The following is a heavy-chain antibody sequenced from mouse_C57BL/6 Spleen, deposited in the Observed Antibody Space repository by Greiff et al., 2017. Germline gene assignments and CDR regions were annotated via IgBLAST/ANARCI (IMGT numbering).Heavy chain of an antibody. CDR3: ARCEDYYYGSSVDY. J-gene: IGHJ2*01. Sequence: QVQLQQSGPELVKPGASVKISCKASGYAFSSSWMNWVKQRPGKGLEWIGRIYPGDGDTNYNGKFKGKATLTADKSSSTAYMQLSSLTSEDSAVYFCARCEDYYYGSSVDYWGQGTTLTVSS. D-gene: IGHD1-1*01. CDR2: IYPGDGDT. V-gene: IGHV1-82*01. CDR1: GYAFSSSW.